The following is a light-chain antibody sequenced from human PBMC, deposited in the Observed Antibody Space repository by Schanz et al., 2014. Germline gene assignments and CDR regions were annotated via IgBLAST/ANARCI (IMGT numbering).Light chain of an antibody. CDR1: SSDVGGYNY. CDR3: KSFTSKNTWV. Sequence: QSALTQPASVSGSPGQSITISCTGTSSDVGGYNYVSWYQQHPGKAPTLMIYEVSKRPSGVPDRFSGSKSGNTASLTVSGLQAEDEADYYCKSFTSKNTWVFGGGTKLTVL. J-gene: IGLJ3*02. CDR2: EVS. V-gene: IGLV2-14*01.